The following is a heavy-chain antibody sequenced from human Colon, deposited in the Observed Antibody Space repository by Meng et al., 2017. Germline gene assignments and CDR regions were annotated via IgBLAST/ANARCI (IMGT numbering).Heavy chain of an antibody. V-gene: IGHV1-2*02. CDR2: INPNSGGT. Sequence: QVKVVQSGAEIKKTGASLKVSCKTSGYTFTGHYIHWVRQAPGQRLEWLGWINPNSGGTVYAHKFQGRVTVTSDTSISTAYLDLTSLTSDDTAIYYCARGICNSVSCSHFDYWGQGTLVTVSS. CDR1: GYTFTGHY. J-gene: IGHJ4*02. D-gene: IGHD2/OR15-2a*01. CDR3: ARGICNSVSCSHFDY.